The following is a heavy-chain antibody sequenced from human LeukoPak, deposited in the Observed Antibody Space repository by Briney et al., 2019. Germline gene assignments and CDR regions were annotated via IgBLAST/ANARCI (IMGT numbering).Heavy chain of an antibody. V-gene: IGHV1-2*02. D-gene: IGHD4-23*01. Sequence: ASVKVSCKASGYTFTGYYMHWVRQAPGQGLEWMGWINPNSGGTNYAQKFQGRVTMTRDTSINTAYMELSRLRSDDTAVYYCARASATVGDIDYWGQGTLVTVSS. CDR1: GYTFTGYY. CDR2: INPNSGGT. J-gene: IGHJ4*02. CDR3: ARASATVGDIDY.